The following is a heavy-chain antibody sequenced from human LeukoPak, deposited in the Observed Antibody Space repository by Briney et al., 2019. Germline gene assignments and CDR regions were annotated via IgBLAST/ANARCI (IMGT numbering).Heavy chain of an antibody. V-gene: IGHV3-23*01. J-gene: IGHJ5*02. CDR1: GFTFSSYA. CDR3: VTRPDYGDIDP. D-gene: IGHD4-17*01. Sequence: GGSLGLSCAASGFTFSSYAMSWVRQAPGQGLEWVSAISGSGGSTYYADSVRGRFTISRDNSKNTLYLQMNSLRADDTAVYYCVTRPDYGDIDPWGQGTLVTVSS. CDR2: ISGSGGST.